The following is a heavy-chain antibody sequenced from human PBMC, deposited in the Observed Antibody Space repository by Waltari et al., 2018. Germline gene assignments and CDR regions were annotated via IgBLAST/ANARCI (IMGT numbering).Heavy chain of an antibody. J-gene: IGHJ4*02. CDR3: ARLSTSAWYSNFDN. CDR2: IYYSGST. D-gene: IGHD6-19*01. V-gene: IGHV4-39*07. CDR1: GVSISRSSHS. Sequence: QLQLQESGPGLVKSSETLSLTCTVSGVSISRSSHSWGWIRQPPGQGLEWIGSIYYSGSTFYNPSLKSRVTISVDTSKNQFSLSLTSVTAADTAVFYCARLSTSAWYSNFDNWGQGTLVTVSS.